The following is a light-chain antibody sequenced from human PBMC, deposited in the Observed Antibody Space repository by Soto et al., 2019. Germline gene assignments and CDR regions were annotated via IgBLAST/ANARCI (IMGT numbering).Light chain of an antibody. V-gene: IGKV1-27*01. CDR1: QGIGND. CDR2: ATS. Sequence: DFQMTQAPSSLSASVGDRVTITCRASQGIGNDLAWYQQKPGKVPKLLIYATSTLQSGVPSRFSGSGSGTDFTLTISSLQPEDVATYYCQKYNNAPKTFGQGTKLEIK. CDR3: QKYNNAPKT. J-gene: IGKJ2*01.